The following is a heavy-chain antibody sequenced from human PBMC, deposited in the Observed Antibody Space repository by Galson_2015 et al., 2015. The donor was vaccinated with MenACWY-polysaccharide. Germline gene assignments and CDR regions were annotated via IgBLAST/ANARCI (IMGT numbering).Heavy chain of an antibody. D-gene: IGHD1-1*01. CDR1: GFTFNNFA. CDR3: ARAGMREVVPTALFSPAPDY. Sequence: SLRLSCAASGFTFNNFAMSWVRQAPGKGLEWVSAISGNGDNTYYADSVRGRFTISRDTSRNTLYLQMRSLRADDTALYYCARAGMREVVPTALFSPAPDYWGQGTLVTASS. CDR2: ISGNGDNT. V-gene: IGHV3-23*01. J-gene: IGHJ4*02.